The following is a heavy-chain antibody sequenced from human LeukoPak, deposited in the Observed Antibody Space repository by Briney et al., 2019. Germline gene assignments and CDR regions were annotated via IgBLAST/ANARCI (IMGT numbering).Heavy chain of an antibody. CDR1: GFTFSSYG. D-gene: IGHD3-22*01. CDR2: FSYDGSNK. CDR3: ARDRVDGSGQKLDGFDY. Sequence: GGSLRLSCVVSGFTFSSYGMTWVRQAPGKGLEWVAIFSYDGSNKYYADSVKGRFTISRDNSKNTLYLQMNSLRAEDTAVYYCARDRVDGSGQKLDGFDYWGQGTLVIVSS. J-gene: IGHJ4*02. V-gene: IGHV3-30*03.